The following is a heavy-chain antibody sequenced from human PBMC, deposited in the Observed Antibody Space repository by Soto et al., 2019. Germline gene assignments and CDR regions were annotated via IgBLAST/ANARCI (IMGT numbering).Heavy chain of an antibody. D-gene: IGHD3-22*01. CDR1: GFTLRSYA. V-gene: IGHV3-23*01. Sequence: XGSLILSCLASGFTLRSYAMSWVRQAPGQGLDWVSVLSGSGGGIYYADSVKGRFTISRDNSNNTVFLHMNSLRAEDTAVYYCAKGESFSSGYYFDYWGQGTLVTVSS. CDR3: AKGESFSSGYYFDY. J-gene: IGHJ4*02. CDR2: LSGSGGGI.